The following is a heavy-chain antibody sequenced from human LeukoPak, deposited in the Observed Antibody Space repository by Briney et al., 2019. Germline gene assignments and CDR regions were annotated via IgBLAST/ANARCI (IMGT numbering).Heavy chain of an antibody. Sequence: GASVTVSCKASGYTFTDRFMHWMRQAPGQGLEWMGEINPYNGDTKYARRFQGRVTMTRDTSISTAFMEVSRLTSDDTAVYYCARDNSLNDFDYWGQGTPVTVAS. CDR2: INPYNGDT. V-gene: IGHV1-2*02. J-gene: IGHJ4*02. CDR3: ARDNSLNDFDY. D-gene: IGHD1-1*01. CDR1: GYTFTDRF.